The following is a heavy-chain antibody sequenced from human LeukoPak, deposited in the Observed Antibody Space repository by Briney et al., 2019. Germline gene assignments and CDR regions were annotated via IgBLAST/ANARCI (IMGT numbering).Heavy chain of an antibody. Sequence: GGSLRLSCAASGFTFDDYSMSWVRQAPGKGLEWVSFISSSSTAIYYADSVRGRFTVSRDNAKNSLYLQMNSLRAEDTAFYHCARDLPPIAAAGFPDNWGQGTLVTVSS. CDR2: ISSSSTAI. CDR3: ARDLPPIAAAGFPDN. V-gene: IGHV3-48*04. J-gene: IGHJ4*02. D-gene: IGHD6-13*01. CDR1: GFTFDDYS.